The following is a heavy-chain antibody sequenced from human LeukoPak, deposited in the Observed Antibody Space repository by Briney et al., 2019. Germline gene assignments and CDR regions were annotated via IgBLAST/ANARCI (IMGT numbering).Heavy chain of an antibody. J-gene: IGHJ4*02. CDR1: GFTFSSYS. CDR2: ISSSSSTI. Sequence: QSGGSLRLSCAASGFTFSSYSMNWVRQAPGKGLEWVSYISSSSSTIYYADSMKGRFTVSRDNAKNSLFLHMNSLRAEDTAVYYCARVKGPQMRGSYCDYWGQGTLVTVSS. CDR3: ARVKGPQMRGSYCDY. D-gene: IGHD3-16*01. V-gene: IGHV3-48*01.